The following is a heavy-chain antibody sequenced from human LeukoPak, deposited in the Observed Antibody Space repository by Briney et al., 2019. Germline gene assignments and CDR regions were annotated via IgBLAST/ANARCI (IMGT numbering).Heavy chain of an antibody. CDR2: IYYTGDT. D-gene: IGHD2-8*01. CDR1: GDSIHSSAYY. Sequence: SETLSLTCTVAGDSIHSSAYYWSWVRQPPGRGLEWIGSIYYTGDTYYTPSLKSRLTISVDTSKNQFSLTLNSMTAADTAVYYCSNFDFWGQGTLVTVSS. CDR3: SNFDF. V-gene: IGHV4-39*07. J-gene: IGHJ4*02.